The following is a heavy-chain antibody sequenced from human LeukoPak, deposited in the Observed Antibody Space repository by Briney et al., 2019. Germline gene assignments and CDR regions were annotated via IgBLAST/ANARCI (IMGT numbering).Heavy chain of an antibody. CDR2: IYYSGST. D-gene: IGHD6-6*01. V-gene: IGHV4-30-4*08. Sequence: PSETLSLTCTVSGGSISSGDYYWSWIRQPPGKGLEWIGYIYYSGSTYYNPSLKSRLTISVDTSKNQFSLKVSSVTAADTAVYYCARGRLFLSSTWFDPWGQGTLVTVSS. CDR1: GGSISSGDYY. CDR3: ARGRLFLSSTWFDP. J-gene: IGHJ5*02.